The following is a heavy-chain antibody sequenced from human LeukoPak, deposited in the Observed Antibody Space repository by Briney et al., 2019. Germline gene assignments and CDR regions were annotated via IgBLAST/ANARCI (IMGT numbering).Heavy chain of an antibody. CDR2: ISGSGLYI. CDR1: GFSFDTYT. Sequence: GGSLRLSCAASGFSFDTYTMNWVRQAPGRGLEWVSSISGSGLYIFYADSVKGRFTISRDNAKNSLYLQMNSLRAEDTAVYFCAREVGSGWNYFDLWGQGTLVTVSS. CDR3: AREVGSGWNYFDL. J-gene: IGHJ4*02. V-gene: IGHV3-21*01. D-gene: IGHD6-25*01.